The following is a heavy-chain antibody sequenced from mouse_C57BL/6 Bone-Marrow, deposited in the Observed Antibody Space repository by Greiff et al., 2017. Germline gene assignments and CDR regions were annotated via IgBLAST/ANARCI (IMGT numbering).Heavy chain of an antibody. CDR3: TTYGYYPWFAY. J-gene: IGHJ3*01. V-gene: IGHV14-4*01. CDR1: GFNIKDDY. Sequence: VQLQQSGAELVRPGASVKLSCTASGFNIKDDYMHWVKQRPEQDLEWIGWIDPENGDTEYASKFQGKATITADTSSNTAYLQLSSLTSEDTAVYYCTTYGYYPWFAYWGQGTLVTVSA. CDR2: IDPENGDT. D-gene: IGHD2-3*01.